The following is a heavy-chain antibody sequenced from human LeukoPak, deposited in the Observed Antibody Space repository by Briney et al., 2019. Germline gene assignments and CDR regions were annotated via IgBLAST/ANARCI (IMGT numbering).Heavy chain of an antibody. CDR2: ISGSGGST. J-gene: IGHJ4*02. Sequence: GGSLRLSCAASGFTFSNYGMNWVRQAPGKGLEWVSAISGSGGSTYYADSVKGRFTISRDNSKNTLYLQMNSLRAEDTAVYYCAKGVHVLRFLEWPFRGLDYWGQGTLVTVSS. CDR3: AKGVHVLRFLEWPFRGLDY. CDR1: GFTFSNYG. D-gene: IGHD3-3*01. V-gene: IGHV3-23*01.